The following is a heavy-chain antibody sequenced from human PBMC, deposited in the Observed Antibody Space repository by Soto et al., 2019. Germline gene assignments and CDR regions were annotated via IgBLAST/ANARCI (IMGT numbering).Heavy chain of an antibody. CDR3: ATIFRYGDPEY. D-gene: IGHD2-21*02. CDR2: ISVSGDSR. CDR1: GFPFSSYA. V-gene: IGHV3-23*01. Sequence: GGSLRLSCATSGFPFSSYAMSWVRQAPVKGLEWVSGISVSGDSRYDADSVKGRFTISRDNSKSTLYLQMNSLRAEDTAVYYCATIFRYGDPEYWGQGVLVTVSS. J-gene: IGHJ4*02.